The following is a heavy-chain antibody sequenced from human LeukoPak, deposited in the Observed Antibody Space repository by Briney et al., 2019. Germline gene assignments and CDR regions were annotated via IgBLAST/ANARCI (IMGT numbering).Heavy chain of an antibody. CDR3: ARGVGYCSSTSCYIGAFDI. V-gene: IGHV1-2*02. J-gene: IGHJ3*02. Sequence: ASVKVSCKASGYTFTGYYMHWVRQAPGQGLEWMGWLNPHSGGTNYAQKFQDRVTMTRDTSISTAYMDLSRLRSDDTAVYYCARGVGYCSSTSCYIGAFDIWGQGTMVTVSS. CDR1: GYTFTGYY. D-gene: IGHD2-2*02. CDR2: LNPHSGGT.